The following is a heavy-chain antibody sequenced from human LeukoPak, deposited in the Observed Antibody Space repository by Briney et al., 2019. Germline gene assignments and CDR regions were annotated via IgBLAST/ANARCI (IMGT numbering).Heavy chain of an antibody. CDR3: AREYYDILTGLKGLYYYYGMDV. J-gene: IGHJ6*02. CDR1: GYIFSNFG. CDR2: ISAYNNNA. Sequence: GASVKVSCKASGYIFSNFGVMWVRQAPGQGLEWLGWISAYNNNANYAQKLQGRLILTTDTSTNTAYMELRSLRSDDTAVYYCAREYYDILTGLKGLYYYYGMDVWGQGTTVTVSS. V-gene: IGHV1-18*01. D-gene: IGHD3-9*01.